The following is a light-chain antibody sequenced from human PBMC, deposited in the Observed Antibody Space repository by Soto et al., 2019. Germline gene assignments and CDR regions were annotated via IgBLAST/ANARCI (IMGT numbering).Light chain of an antibody. V-gene: IGKV1-6*01. CDR1: QVIGNA. CDR3: LQYHIYPWT. Sequence: AIQMTQSPSSLSASVGDRVTITCRASQVIGNALGGYQQKPRQAPKLLLRAASTLQSGVPSRFSGSTSGTEFTRTISSLQTADFVTYDCLQYHIYPWTCGQGAKVEFK. CDR2: AAS. J-gene: IGKJ1*01.